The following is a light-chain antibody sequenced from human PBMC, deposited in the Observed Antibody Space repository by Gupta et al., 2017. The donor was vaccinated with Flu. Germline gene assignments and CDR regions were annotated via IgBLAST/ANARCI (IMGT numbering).Light chain of an antibody. CDR1: SSDSGGYDF. CDR3: SSYTSSGTV. Sequence: QSALTQPASVSGSPGQSATISCTGISSDSGGYDFVSWYQQYPGKAPKVMIYRVSNRPSGVSNRFSGSNSANTASLTISGLQPEDEADYYCSSYTSSGTVFGTGTKVTVL. J-gene: IGLJ1*01. V-gene: IGLV2-14*01. CDR2: RVS.